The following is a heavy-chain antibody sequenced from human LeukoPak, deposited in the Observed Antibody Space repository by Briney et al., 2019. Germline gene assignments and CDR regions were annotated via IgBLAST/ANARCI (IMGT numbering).Heavy chain of an antibody. J-gene: IGHJ3*02. D-gene: IGHD2/OR15-2a*01. CDR2: IFYSGRT. Sequence: SETLSLTCTVSGGSISSDHWNWLRQPPGKGLEWIGCIFYSGRTYYNPSLKSRVTISVDPSKGLFSLRLTSVTAADTAVYYCARKNDFEIWGQGTLVTVSS. CDR1: GGSISSDH. CDR3: ARKNDFEI. V-gene: IGHV4-59*01.